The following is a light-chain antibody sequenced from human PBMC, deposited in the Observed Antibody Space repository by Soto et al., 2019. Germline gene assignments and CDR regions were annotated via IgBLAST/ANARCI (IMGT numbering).Light chain of an antibody. J-gene: IGKJ1*01. V-gene: IGKV1-5*01. CDR3: QHYNSHGT. CDR1: QSIDRW. CDR2: HAS. Sequence: DIHMTQSPSTLPASVGHIFTITCRASQSIDRWLAWYQQRPGKAPKLLIYHASSLETGVPSRFSGSGSGTEFTLTISSMQPDDFATYYCQHYNSHGTFGHGTKVDIK.